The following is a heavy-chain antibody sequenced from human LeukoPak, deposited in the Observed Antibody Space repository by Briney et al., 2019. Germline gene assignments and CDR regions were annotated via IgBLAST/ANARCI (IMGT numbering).Heavy chain of an antibody. Sequence: PGGSLRLSCAASGFTFSSYSMNWVRQAPGKGLEWVSYIRSSGSTLYYADSVKGRFTISRDNAKNSLYLQMNSLRDEDTAVYYCARGGAVGPNPYYSDYWGQGTLVTVSS. CDR1: GFTFSSYS. J-gene: IGHJ4*02. D-gene: IGHD2-2*01. CDR2: IRSSGSTL. CDR3: ARGGAVGPNPYYSDY. V-gene: IGHV3-48*02.